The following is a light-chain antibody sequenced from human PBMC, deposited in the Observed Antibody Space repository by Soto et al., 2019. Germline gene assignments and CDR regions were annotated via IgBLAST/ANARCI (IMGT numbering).Light chain of an antibody. CDR2: EGS. V-gene: IGLV2-23*01. CDR1: SSDVGSYNL. Sequence: QSALTQPASVSGSPGQSITISCTGTSSDVGSYNLVSWYQQHPGKAPKLMIYEGSKRPSGVSNRFSGSKSGNTASLTISGLQSEAEADYYCCSYAGSTLFGGGTKLTVL. J-gene: IGLJ2*01. CDR3: CSYAGSTL.